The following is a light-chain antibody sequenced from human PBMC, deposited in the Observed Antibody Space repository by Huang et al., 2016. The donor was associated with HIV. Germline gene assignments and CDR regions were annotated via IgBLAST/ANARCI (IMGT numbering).Light chain of an antibody. Sequence: IVMTQSPATLSVSPGERVTVSCRANRSVSSNLAWYQQRPGQAPRLFIYGSSTRALGIPALFSGSGSGTDFSLTISSLQSEDFALYYCQQYNNWLLSFGGGTRVDI. J-gene: IGKJ4*01. CDR3: QQYNNWLLS. V-gene: IGKV3-15*01. CDR2: GSS. CDR1: RSVSSN.